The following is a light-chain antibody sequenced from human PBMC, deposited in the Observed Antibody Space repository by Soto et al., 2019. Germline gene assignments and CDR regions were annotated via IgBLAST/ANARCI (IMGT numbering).Light chain of an antibody. CDR2: EGT. CDR1: SSDVGSYNL. CDR3: CSYAGSSTMV. Sequence: QSVLTQPASVSGSPGQSITISSTGTSSDVGSYNLVSWYQQHPGKAPKLMIYEGTKRPSGVSNRFSGSKSGNTASLTISGLQAEDEADYYCCSYAGSSTMVFGGGTKVTVL. V-gene: IGLV2-23*01. J-gene: IGLJ2*01.